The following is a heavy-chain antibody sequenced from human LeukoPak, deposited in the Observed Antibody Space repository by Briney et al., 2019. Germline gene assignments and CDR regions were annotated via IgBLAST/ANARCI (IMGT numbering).Heavy chain of an antibody. CDR1: GYTFTSYY. D-gene: IGHD3-3*01. Sequence: ASVTVSCKASGYTFTSYYMHWVRQAPGQGLEWMGIINPSGGSTSYAQKFQGRVTMTSDTSTSTVYMELSSLRSEDTAVYYCARDRRNYDFWSGYYRAGDYFDYWGQGTLVTVSS. V-gene: IGHV1-46*01. CDR2: INPSGGST. J-gene: IGHJ4*02. CDR3: ARDRRNYDFWSGYYRAGDYFDY.